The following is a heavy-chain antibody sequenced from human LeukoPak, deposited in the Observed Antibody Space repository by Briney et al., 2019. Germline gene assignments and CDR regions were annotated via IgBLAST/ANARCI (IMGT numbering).Heavy chain of an antibody. CDR3: ARDAVDTANAV. CDR2: ISSSGGST. D-gene: IGHD5-18*01. CDR1: GFTFSSYA. V-gene: IGHV3-23*01. J-gene: IGHJ6*02. Sequence: GGSLRLSCAASGFTFSSYAMNWVRQAPGKGLEWVSGISSSGGSTYYADSVKGRFTISRDNAKNTLYLQMNSLRAEDTAVYYCARDAVDTANAVWGQGTTVTVSS.